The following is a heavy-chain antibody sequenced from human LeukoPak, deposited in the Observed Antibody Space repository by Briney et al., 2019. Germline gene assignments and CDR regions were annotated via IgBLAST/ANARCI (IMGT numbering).Heavy chain of an antibody. Sequence: PGGSLRLSCAASGFTFSSYGMHWVRQAPGKGLEWVAVISYDGSNKYYADSVKGRFTISRENSKNTLYMQMNSLRAEDTAVYYCAKDGWELGYFDYWGQGTLVTVSS. CDR1: GFTFSSYG. CDR2: ISYDGSNK. J-gene: IGHJ4*02. V-gene: IGHV3-30*18. D-gene: IGHD1-26*01. CDR3: AKDGWELGYFDY.